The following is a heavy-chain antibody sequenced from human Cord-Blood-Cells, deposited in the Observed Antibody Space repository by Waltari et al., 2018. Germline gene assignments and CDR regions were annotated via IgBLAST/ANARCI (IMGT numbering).Heavy chain of an antibody. D-gene: IGHD6-6*01. J-gene: IGHJ4*02. CDR1: GYSFTSYW. CDR2: IYPGDADT. V-gene: IGHV5-51*01. CDR3: ARYLTHSSSFDY. Sequence: EVQLVQSGAEVKKPGESLKISCKGSGYSFTSYWIGWVRQMPGKGLEWMGIIYPGDADTRYSPSVQGQVTISADKTISTAYQQWSSLKASDAAMYYCARYLTHSSSFDYWGQVTLVTVSS.